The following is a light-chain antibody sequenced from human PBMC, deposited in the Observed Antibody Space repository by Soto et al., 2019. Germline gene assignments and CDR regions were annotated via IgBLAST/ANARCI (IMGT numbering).Light chain of an antibody. Sequence: DIQMTQSPSSLSASVGDTVTITCRASQGINNYLAWYQQRPGKVPNLLIFTASTLQSGVPSRFSGRGSGTDFTLTISSLQPEDVATYYGQKYNRAPRTFGQGTKVEIK. CDR2: TAS. V-gene: IGKV1-27*01. J-gene: IGKJ1*01. CDR3: QKYNRAPRT. CDR1: QGINNY.